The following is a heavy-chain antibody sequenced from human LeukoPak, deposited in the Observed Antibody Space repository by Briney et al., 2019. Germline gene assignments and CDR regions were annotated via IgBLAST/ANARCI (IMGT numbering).Heavy chain of an antibody. J-gene: IGHJ3*02. V-gene: IGHV5-51*01. D-gene: IGHD2-2*01. Sequence: GESLKISCKGSGYSFTTYWIGWVRQMPGKGLEWMGIIYPGESETRYSPSFQGQVTISADKSISTAYLQWSSLKASDTAMYYCARRIYCSSTTCLGAFDIWGQGTMVTVSS. CDR1: GYSFTTYW. CDR2: IYPGESET. CDR3: ARRIYCSSTTCLGAFDI.